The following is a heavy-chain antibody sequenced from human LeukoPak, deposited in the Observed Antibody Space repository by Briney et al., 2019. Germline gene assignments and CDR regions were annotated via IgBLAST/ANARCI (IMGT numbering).Heavy chain of an antibody. CDR2: ISGSGGST. Sequence: GGSLRLSCAASGFTFSSYAMSWVRQAPGKGLEWVSAISGSGGSTYYADSVKGRFTISKDNSKNTLYLQMNSLRAEDTALYFCAKSLVRWAFDYWGRGALVSVSS. D-gene: IGHD4-23*01. J-gene: IGHJ4*01. CDR1: GFTFSSYA. V-gene: IGHV3-23*01. CDR3: AKSLVRWAFDY.